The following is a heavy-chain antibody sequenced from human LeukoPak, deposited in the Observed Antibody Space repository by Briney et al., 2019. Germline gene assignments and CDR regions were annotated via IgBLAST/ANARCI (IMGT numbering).Heavy chain of an antibody. V-gene: IGHV3-74*01. CDR3: ARPRGYSAYDPLDY. CDR1: GFTFSSYW. J-gene: IGHJ4*02. Sequence: GGSLRLSCAASGFTFSSYWMHWVRQAPGKGLVWVSGISRDGSTTAYADSVKGRFTISRDNAKNTLYLQMNSLRAEATAVFYCARPRGYSAYDPLDYWGQGTRVTVSS. CDR2: ISRDGSTT. D-gene: IGHD5-12*01.